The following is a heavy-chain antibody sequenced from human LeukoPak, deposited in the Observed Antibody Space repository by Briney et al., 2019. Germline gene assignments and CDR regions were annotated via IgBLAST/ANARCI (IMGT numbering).Heavy chain of an antibody. CDR3: AKGAWVAVAGTSEFDY. D-gene: IGHD6-19*01. CDR1: GFTFSSHA. CDR2: ISGSGCST. J-gene: IGHJ4*02. V-gene: IGHV3-23*01. Sequence: GGSLRLSCAASGFTFSSHAMSWVRQAPGKGLEWASAISGSGCSTYYADSVKGRFTISRDNSKNTLYLQMNSLRAEDTAVYYCAKGAWVAVAGTSEFDYWGQGTLVTVSS.